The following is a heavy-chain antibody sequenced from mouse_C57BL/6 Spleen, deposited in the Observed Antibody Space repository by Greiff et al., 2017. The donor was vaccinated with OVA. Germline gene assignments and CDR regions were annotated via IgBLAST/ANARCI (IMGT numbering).Heavy chain of an antibody. CDR3: AREIYYGSSPYFDY. J-gene: IGHJ2*01. D-gene: IGHD1-1*01. CDR1: GYTFTSYW. Sequence: QVQLQQSGAELVKPGASVKLSCKASGYTFTSYWMHWVKQRPGQGLEWIGMIHPNSGSTNYNEKFKSKATLTVDKSSSTAYMQLSSLTSEDSAVYYCAREIYYGSSPYFDYWGQGTTLTVSS. CDR2: IHPNSGST. V-gene: IGHV1-64*01.